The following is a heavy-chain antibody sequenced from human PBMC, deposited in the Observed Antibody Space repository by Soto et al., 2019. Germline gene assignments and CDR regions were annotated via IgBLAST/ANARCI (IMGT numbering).Heavy chain of an antibody. CDR2: LSDSGGSI. Sequence: GGALRLSCTASGFTFNRHAMTWVRQAPIKGLEWVLGLSDSGGSIYYADCVKGRFTISRDNAKSSLFLQMNSLRPDDTALYYCAKDMKWGGMTTIHYFDSWGQGTLVTVSS. CDR1: GFTFNRHA. CDR3: AKDMKWGGMTTIHYFDS. J-gene: IGHJ4*02. V-gene: IGHV3-23*01. D-gene: IGHD4-17*01.